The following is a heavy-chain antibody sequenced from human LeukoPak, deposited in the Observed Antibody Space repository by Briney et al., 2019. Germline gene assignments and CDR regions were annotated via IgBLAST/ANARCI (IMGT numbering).Heavy chain of an antibody. J-gene: IGHJ3*02. V-gene: IGHV3-21*01. D-gene: IGHD5-12*01. Sequence: TGGSLRLSCAASGFTFSSYSMNWVRQAPGKGLEWVSSITSSGRYIYYADSVKGRFTISRDNAKNTLYLQMNSLRAEDTAVYYCARVPDSGYDTASAFDIWGQGTMVTVSS. CDR2: ITSSGRYI. CDR3: ARVPDSGYDTASAFDI. CDR1: GFTFSSYS.